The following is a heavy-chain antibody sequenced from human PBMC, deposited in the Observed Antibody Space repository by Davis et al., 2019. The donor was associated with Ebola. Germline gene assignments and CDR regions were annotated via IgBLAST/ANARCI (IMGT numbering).Heavy chain of an antibody. D-gene: IGHD3/OR15-3a*01. J-gene: IGHJ4*02. CDR1: GYTFTSYY. Sequence: ASVKVSCKASGYTFTSYYMHWVRQAPGQGLEWMGIINPSGGSTIYAQKFQGRVIMTEDTSTDTAYMELSSLRSEDTAVYYCATGGPWTEHWGQGTLVTVSS. CDR2: INPSGGST. CDR3: ATGGPWTEH. V-gene: IGHV1-46*01.